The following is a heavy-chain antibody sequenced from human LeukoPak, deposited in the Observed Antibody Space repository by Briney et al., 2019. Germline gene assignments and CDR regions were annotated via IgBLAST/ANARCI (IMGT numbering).Heavy chain of an antibody. Sequence: GRSLRLSCAASGFIFSNYAMHWVRQAPGKGLEWVAVISYDGRNQYYADSVKGRFTISRDNSKNTLYLQMNSLRAEDTAVYYCAREREMYSSSWGGDAFDIWGQGTMVTVSS. V-gene: IGHV3-30*14. D-gene: IGHD6-13*01. CDR2: ISYDGRNQ. J-gene: IGHJ3*02. CDR3: AREREMYSSSWGGDAFDI. CDR1: GFIFSNYA.